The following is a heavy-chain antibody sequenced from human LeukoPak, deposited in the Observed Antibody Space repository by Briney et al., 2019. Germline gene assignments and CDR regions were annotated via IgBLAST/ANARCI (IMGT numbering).Heavy chain of an antibody. CDR2: ISWDGGST. D-gene: IGHD5-18*01. CDR1: GFTFDDYV. J-gene: IGHJ4*02. Sequence: GGSLRLSCAASGFTFDDYVMHWVRQAPGKGLEWVSLISWDGGSTYYADSVKGRFTISRDNSKNSLYLQMNSLRAEDTALYYCAKEKGGYSYDLYFDYWGQGTLVTVSS. CDR3: AKEKGGYSYDLYFDY. V-gene: IGHV3-43D*03.